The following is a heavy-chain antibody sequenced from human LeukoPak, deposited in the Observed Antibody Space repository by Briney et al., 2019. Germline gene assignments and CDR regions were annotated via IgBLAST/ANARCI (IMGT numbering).Heavy chain of an antibody. J-gene: IGHJ4*02. Sequence: PGGSLRLSCAVSGFIFSSYEMNWVRQAPGKGLEWVSVIYSGSSTYYADSVKGRFTISRDNSKNTLYLQMNSLRAEDTAVYYCASDLTPDGDYFDYWGQGTLVTVSS. CDR2: IYSGSST. CDR1: GFIFSSYE. V-gene: IGHV3-66*02. CDR3: ASDLTPDGDYFDY. D-gene: IGHD1-14*01.